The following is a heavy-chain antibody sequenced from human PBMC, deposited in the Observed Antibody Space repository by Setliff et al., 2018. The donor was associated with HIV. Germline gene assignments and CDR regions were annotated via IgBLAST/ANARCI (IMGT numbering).Heavy chain of an antibody. J-gene: IGHJ4*02. CDR3: ARGKGGLVGPAEFDY. CDR1: GGSVSNYY. V-gene: IGHV4-4*07. Sequence: SETLSLTCTVSGGSVSNYYWTWIRQSAGKGLEWIGHINTSGSTKYNPSLKSRVTMSVDTSKNQFSLKLKSVTAADTAIYFCARGKGGLVGPAEFDYWGPGTLVTVSS. CDR2: INTSGST. D-gene: IGHD1-26*01.